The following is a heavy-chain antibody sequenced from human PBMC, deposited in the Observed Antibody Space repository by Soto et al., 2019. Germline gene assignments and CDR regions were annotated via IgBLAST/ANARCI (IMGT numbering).Heavy chain of an antibody. V-gene: IGHV4-34*01. CDR1: GGSFSGYY. CDR2: INHSGST. CDR3: ARGIFITIFGVVHYYYGMDV. J-gene: IGHJ6*02. D-gene: IGHD3-3*01. Sequence: QVQLQQWGAGLLKPSETLSLTCAVYGGSFSGYYWSWIRQPPGKGLEWIGEINHSGSTNYNPSLKSRVTISVDTSKNQFSLKLSSVTAADTAVYYCARGIFITIFGVVHYYYGMDVWGQGTTVTVSS.